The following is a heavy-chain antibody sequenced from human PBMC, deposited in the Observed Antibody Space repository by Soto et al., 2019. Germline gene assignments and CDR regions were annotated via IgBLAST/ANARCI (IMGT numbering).Heavy chain of an antibody. Sequence: EVQLVESGGGLIQPGGSLRLSCAASGLTVSTAYMAWVRQAPGMGLEWVSVIYDNGTTYYADSVKGRFTISRDTSTNTLSLQMDSLRAEDTAVYYCVRPLTSGRNYGLDVWGQGTTVTVAS. CDR2: IYDNGTT. V-gene: IGHV3-53*01. CDR3: VRPLTSGRNYGLDV. CDR1: GLTVSTAY. D-gene: IGHD3-10*01. J-gene: IGHJ6*02.